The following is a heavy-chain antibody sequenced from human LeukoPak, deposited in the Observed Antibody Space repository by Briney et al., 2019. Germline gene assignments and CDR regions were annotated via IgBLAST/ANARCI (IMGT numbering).Heavy chain of an antibody. Sequence: GGSLRLSCAASGFTVSSNDMSWVRQAPRKGLEWVSVIYSGGSPYYADSVKGRFTISRDNSKNTLYLQMNSLRAEDTAVYYCANVYSSGWGRAFDIWGQGTMVTVSS. V-gene: IGHV3-53*01. CDR3: ANVYSSGWGRAFDI. CDR1: GFTVSSND. J-gene: IGHJ3*02. CDR2: IYSGGSP. D-gene: IGHD6-19*01.